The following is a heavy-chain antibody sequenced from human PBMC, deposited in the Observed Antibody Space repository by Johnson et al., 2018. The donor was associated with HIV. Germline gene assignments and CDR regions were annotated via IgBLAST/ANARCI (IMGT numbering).Heavy chain of an antibody. Sequence: QVQLVESGGGVVQPGRSLRLSCVASGFTFSSYGMNWVRQAPGKGLEWVAVIWSDGSNKYYADSVKGRFTISRDNSKNTLYLQMNSLRAEDTAVYYCAGGRNGRNAFDIWGQGTMVTVSS. CDR1: GFTFSSYG. CDR2: IWSDGSNK. CDR3: AGGRNGRNAFDI. D-gene: IGHD2-8*01. J-gene: IGHJ3*02. V-gene: IGHV3-33*01.